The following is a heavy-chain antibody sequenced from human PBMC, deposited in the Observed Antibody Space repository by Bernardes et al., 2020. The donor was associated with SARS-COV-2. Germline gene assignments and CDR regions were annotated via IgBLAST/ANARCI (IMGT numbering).Heavy chain of an antibody. V-gene: IGHV1-24*01. J-gene: IGHJ5*02. CDR3: ATGTVLGYGGNSEIWFDP. D-gene: IGHD2-21*02. Sequence: AATKDFCKVSGYTLTALSMHWVRQAPGQGLEWMGGFDPEDGATIYAQKFQGRVTMTEDTSTDTAYMELSSLRSEDTAVYYCATGTVLGYGGNSEIWFDPWGQGTLVTGSS. CDR1: GYTLTALS. CDR2: FDPEDGAT.